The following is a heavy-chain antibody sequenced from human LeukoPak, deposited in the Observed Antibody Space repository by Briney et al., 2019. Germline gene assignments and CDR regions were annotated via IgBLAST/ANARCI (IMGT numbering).Heavy chain of an antibody. Sequence: ASVKVSCKASGYTFTSYDINWVRQATGQGLEWMGWMNPNSGNTGYAQKFQGRVTMTRNTSISTAYMELSSLRSEDTAVYYCARAGSIAAGYTWIQLWAVRGDWFDPWGQGTLVTVSS. CDR3: ARAGSIAAGYTWIQLWAVRGDWFDP. D-gene: IGHD5-18*01. V-gene: IGHV1-8*01. J-gene: IGHJ5*02. CDR1: GYTFTSYD. CDR2: MNPNSGNT.